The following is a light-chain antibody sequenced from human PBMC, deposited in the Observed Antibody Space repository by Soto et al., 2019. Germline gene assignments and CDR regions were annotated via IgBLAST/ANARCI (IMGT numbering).Light chain of an antibody. J-gene: IGLJ2*01. V-gene: IGLV2-14*03. Sequence: QSVLTQPASVSGSPGHSITISCTGTSSDVGGYNFVSWYQHHPGTAPKLMIYDVSNRPSGVSNRFSGSKSGNTASLTISGLQPEDEADYYCSSYTSSNTVVFGGGTKVTVL. CDR2: DVS. CDR1: SSDVGGYNF. CDR3: SSYTSSNTVV.